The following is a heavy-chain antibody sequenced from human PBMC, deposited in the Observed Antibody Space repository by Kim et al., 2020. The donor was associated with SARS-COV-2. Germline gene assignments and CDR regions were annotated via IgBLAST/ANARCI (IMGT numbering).Heavy chain of an antibody. V-gene: IGHV4-34*01. CDR3: ARGIRYTGNFDY. J-gene: IGHJ4*02. Sequence: NYNPSLKSRVTISVDTSKNQFSLKLSSVTAADTAVYYCARGIRYTGNFDYWGQGTLVTVSS. D-gene: IGHD1-20*01.